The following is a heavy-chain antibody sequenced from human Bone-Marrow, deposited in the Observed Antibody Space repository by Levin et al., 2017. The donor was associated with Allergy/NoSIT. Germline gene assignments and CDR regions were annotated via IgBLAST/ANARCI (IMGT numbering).Heavy chain of an antibody. D-gene: IGHD2-21*01. CDR3: ATVGLWLNHFDS. J-gene: IGHJ4*02. CDR2: ITWNSGSR. Sequence: GGSLRLSCAASGFNFDDTAMHWVRQAPGKGLEWVSGITWNSGSRNYADSVKGRFTISRDNAKKYLYLQMDSLRTEDTALYYCATVGLWLNHFDSWGQGTLVAVSS. V-gene: IGHV3-9*01. CDR1: GFNFDDTA.